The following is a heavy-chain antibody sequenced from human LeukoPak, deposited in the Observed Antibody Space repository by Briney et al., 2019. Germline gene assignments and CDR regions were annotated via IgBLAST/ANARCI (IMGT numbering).Heavy chain of an antibody. J-gene: IGHJ4*02. CDR3: ARVAYYYDSSGGF. CDR1: GYTFTGYY. Sequence: GASVKVSCKASGYTFTGYYMHWVRQAPGQGLEWMGRINPNSGGTNYAQKFQGRVTMTRDTSISTAYMELSRLRSDDTAVYYCARVAYYYDSSGGFWGQGTLVTVSS. CDR2: INPNSGGT. V-gene: IGHV1-2*06. D-gene: IGHD3-22*01.